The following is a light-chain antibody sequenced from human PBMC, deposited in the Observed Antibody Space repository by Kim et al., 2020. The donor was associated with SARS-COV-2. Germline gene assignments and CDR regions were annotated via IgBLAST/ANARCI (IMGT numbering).Light chain of an antibody. CDR2: RNN. CDR3: SAWDSSLNVWV. CDR1: NNNVGNQG. J-gene: IGLJ3*02. V-gene: IGLV10-54*04. Sequence: QAGLTQPPSVSKGLGQTATLTCTGNNNNVGNQGAAWLQQHQGHPPKLLSYRNNNRPSGISERFSASRSGDTASLTITGFQPEDETDYYCSAWDSSLNVWVFGGGTKLTVL.